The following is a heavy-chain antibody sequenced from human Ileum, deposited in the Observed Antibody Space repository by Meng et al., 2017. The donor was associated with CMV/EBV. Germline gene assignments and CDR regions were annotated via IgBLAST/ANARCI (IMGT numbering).Heavy chain of an antibody. CDR3: ARDLDQSARISYGMDV. CDR1: GFRVSSNY. CDR2: IYAGGNA. J-gene: IGHJ6*02. V-gene: IGHV3-53*01. Sequence: GESLKISCAASGFRVSSNYMTWVRQAPGKGLEWVSIIYAGGNAYYSDSVRGRFTISRDTSKNTVYLQMNTLTAEDTAVYYCARDLDQSARISYGMDVWGQGTTVTVSS.